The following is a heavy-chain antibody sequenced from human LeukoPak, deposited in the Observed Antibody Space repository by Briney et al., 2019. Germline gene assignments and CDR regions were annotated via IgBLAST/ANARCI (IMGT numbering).Heavy chain of an antibody. D-gene: IGHD3-22*01. V-gene: IGHV4-4*07. CDR3: ARVHSSGYYVDWYFDL. CDR1: GGSISSYY. J-gene: IGHJ2*01. CDR2: IYTSGST. Sequence: PSETLSLTCTVSGGSISSYYWSWIRQPAGKGLEWIGRIYTSGSTNYNPSLKSRVTISVDTSKNQFSLKLSSVTAADTAVYYCARVHSSGYYVDWYFDLWGRGTLVTVSS.